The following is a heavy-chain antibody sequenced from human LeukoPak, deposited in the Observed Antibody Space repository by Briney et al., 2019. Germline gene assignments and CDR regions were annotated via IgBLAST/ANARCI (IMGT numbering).Heavy chain of an antibody. CDR3: ARAEETTWGIDP. Sequence: GGSLRLPCVASGFTFSSYSMNWVRQAPGKGLEWLSYINSKSDDIYHADSVKGRFTVSRDNAKNSLYLQMNNLRAEDTAVYYCARAEETTWGIDPWGQGTLVTVSS. CDR1: GFTFSSYS. CDR2: INSKSDDI. D-gene: IGHD3-16*01. J-gene: IGHJ5*02. V-gene: IGHV3-48*01.